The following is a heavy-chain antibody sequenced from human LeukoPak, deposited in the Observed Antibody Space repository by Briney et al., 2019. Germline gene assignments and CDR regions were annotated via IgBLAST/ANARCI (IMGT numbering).Heavy chain of an antibody. V-gene: IGHV4-39*01. Sequence: PSETLSLTCTVSGGSISSSSYYWGWIRQPPGKGLVWIGSIYYSGSTYYNPSLKSRVTISVDTSKNQFSLKLSSVTAADTAVYYCARHGRGGSFRDDAFDIWGQGTMVTVSS. CDR3: ARHGRGGSFRDDAFDI. D-gene: IGHD2-15*01. J-gene: IGHJ3*02. CDR1: GGSISSSSYY. CDR2: IYYSGST.